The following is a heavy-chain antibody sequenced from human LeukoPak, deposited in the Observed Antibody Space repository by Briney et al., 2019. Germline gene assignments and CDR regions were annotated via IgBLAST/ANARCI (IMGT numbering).Heavy chain of an antibody. CDR3: AGARGNMVGGVTLLLFY. CDR2: IIPILGIA. Sequence: ASVKVSCKASGGTFSSYAISWVRQAPGQGLEWMGRIIPILGIANYAQKFQGRVTITADKSTSTAYMELSSLRSEDTAVYYCAGARGNMVGGVTLLLFYGGRETLVPVS. J-gene: IGHJ4*02. CDR1: GGTFSSYA. D-gene: IGHD3-10*01. V-gene: IGHV1-69*04.